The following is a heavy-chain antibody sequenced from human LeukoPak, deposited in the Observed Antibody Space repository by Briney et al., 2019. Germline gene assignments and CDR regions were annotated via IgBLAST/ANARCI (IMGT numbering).Heavy chain of an antibody. V-gene: IGHV3-23*01. Sequence: GGSLRLSCAASGFTFSSHAMSWVRQAPGKGLEWVSAISDRGDNKQYTDSVKGRLTISRDNSKNTLYLQTNSLRADGTAVYYCAKSSRYGTGWYGRIDYWGQGTLVTVS. D-gene: IGHD6-19*01. J-gene: IGHJ4*02. CDR1: GFTFSSHA. CDR3: AKSSRYGTGWYGRIDY. CDR2: ISDRGDNK.